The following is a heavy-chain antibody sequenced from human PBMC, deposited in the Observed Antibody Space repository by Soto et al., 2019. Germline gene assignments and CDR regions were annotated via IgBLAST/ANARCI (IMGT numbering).Heavy chain of an antibody. CDR3: AHILKFQLWPTAFDY. Sequence: LVNPTQTLTLTCTFSGLSLSTSGVGVGWIRQPPGKALEWLALIYWNDDKRYSPSLKSRLTITKDTSKNQVVLTMTNMDPVDTATYYCAHILKFQLWPTAFDYWGQGTLVTVSS. J-gene: IGHJ4*02. V-gene: IGHV2-5*01. D-gene: IGHD5-18*01. CDR1: GLSLSTSGVG. CDR2: IYWNDDK.